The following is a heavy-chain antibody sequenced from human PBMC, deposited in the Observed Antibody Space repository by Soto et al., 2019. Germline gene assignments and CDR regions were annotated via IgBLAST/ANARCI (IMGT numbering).Heavy chain of an antibody. V-gene: IGHV1-18*01. J-gene: IGHJ6*03. CDR1: GYTFTSYG. D-gene: IGHD3-10*01. Sequence: QVQLVQSGAEVKKPGASVKVSCKASGYTFTSYGISWVRQAPGQGLEWMGWISAYNGNTNYAQKLQGRVNMTTDTSTNTAYMELRSLRSDDTAVYYCARGVWFGELSNYYYYMDVWGKGTTVTVSS. CDR2: ISAYNGNT. CDR3: ARGVWFGELSNYYYYMDV.